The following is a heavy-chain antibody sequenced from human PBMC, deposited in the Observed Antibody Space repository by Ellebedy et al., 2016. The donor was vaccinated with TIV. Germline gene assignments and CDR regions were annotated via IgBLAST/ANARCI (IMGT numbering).Heavy chain of an antibody. D-gene: IGHD5-24*01. Sequence: GGSLRLSCAASGFTSSSDSKNWVRQAQGKGLEWVSSISSSSSYIYYADSVKGRFTISRDNAKNSLYLQMNSLRAEDTAVYYCARARDGYNIFDYWGQGTLVTVSS. V-gene: IGHV3-21*01. CDR1: GFTSSSDS. J-gene: IGHJ4*02. CDR2: ISSSSSYI. CDR3: ARARDGYNIFDY.